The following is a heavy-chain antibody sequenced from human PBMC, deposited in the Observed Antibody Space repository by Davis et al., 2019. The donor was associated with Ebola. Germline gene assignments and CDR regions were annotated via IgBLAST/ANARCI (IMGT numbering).Heavy chain of an antibody. CDR2: INHSGST. J-gene: IGHJ5*02. CDR1: GGSFSGYY. CDR3: AREWVVRWFDP. D-gene: IGHD1-26*01. V-gene: IGHV4-34*01. Sequence: MPSETLSLTCAVYGGSFSGYYWSWIRQPPGKGLEWIGEINHSGSTNYNPSLKSRVTISVDTSKNQFSLKLSSVTAADTAVYYCAREWVVRWFDPWGQGTLVTVSS.